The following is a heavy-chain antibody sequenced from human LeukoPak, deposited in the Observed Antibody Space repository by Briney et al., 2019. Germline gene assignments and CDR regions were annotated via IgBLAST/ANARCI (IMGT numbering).Heavy chain of an antibody. V-gene: IGHV7-4-1*02. CDR2: ITTDTENP. D-gene: IGHD6-19*01. CDR1: GYTFNTHA. J-gene: IGHJ4*02. Sequence: GASVKVSCKASGYTFNTHAINWVRQAPGQGLEWIGWITTDTENPAYAQGFTGRFVFSLDTPVSTAYLQISSLKAEDTAVYYCARKCIAVTGCDYWGQGTLVTVSS. CDR3: ARKCIAVTGCDY.